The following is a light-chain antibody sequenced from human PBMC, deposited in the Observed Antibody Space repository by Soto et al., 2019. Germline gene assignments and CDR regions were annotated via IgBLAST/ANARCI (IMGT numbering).Light chain of an antibody. V-gene: IGLV1-44*01. CDR1: SSNFGNDNN. CDR3: AAWDDRLNGFA. Sequence: QSVLTQPPSASGTPGQRVTISCSGSSSNFGNDNNVNWYQELPGTAPKVLIYNNNQRPSGVPDRFSGSKSGTSASLAISGLQSEDEADYYCAAWDDRLNGFAFGTGTKVTVL. CDR2: NNN. J-gene: IGLJ1*01.